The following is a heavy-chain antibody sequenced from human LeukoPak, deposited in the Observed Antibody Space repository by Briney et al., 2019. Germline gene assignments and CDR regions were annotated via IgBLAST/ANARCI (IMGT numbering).Heavy chain of an antibody. CDR1: GGSISNNY. CDR2: IYNSETT. J-gene: IGHJ5*02. Sequence: PSETLSLTCTVSGGSISNNYWTWIRQPPGKGLEWIGYIYNSETTNYNPSLNSRVTISLDTSKNQFSLRLSSVTAADTAVYYCARDYDVLTAYPPTQLFDPWGQGTLVTVSS. D-gene: IGHD3-9*01. V-gene: IGHV4-59*01. CDR3: ARDYDVLTAYPPTQLFDP.